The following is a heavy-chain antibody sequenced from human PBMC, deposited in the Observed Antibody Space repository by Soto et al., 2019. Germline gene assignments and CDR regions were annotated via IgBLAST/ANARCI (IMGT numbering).Heavy chain of an antibody. Sequence: ASVKVSCKASGYTFTSYYMHWVRQAPGQGLEWMGIINPSGGSTSYAQKFQGRVTMTRDTSTSTVYMELSSLRSEDTAVYYCAREPFFGVVTSQYYFDYWGQGTLVTVSS. CDR2: INPSGGST. J-gene: IGHJ4*02. V-gene: IGHV1-46*01. CDR3: AREPFFGVVTSQYYFDY. D-gene: IGHD3-3*01. CDR1: GYTFTSYY.